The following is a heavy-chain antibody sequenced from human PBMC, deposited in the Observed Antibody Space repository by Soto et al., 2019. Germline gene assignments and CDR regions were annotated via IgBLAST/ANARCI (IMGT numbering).Heavy chain of an antibody. CDR3: ARRGGSSSGYYYYAMDA. CDR2: IYSNGDT. Sequence: PSETRSLTCSVSSDSMNSGGYYWSWIRQHPGKGLEWIGYIYSNGDTYYNPSLKSRVTISVDTSKNQFSLNLTSVTAADTAVYYCARRGGSSSGYYYYAMDAWGQGTTVTVSS. J-gene: IGHJ6*02. D-gene: IGHD6-6*01. CDR1: SDSMNSGGYY. V-gene: IGHV4-31*03.